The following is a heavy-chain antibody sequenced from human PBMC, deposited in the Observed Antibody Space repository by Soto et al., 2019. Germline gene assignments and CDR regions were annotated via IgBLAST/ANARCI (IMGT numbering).Heavy chain of an antibody. V-gene: IGHV4-39*01. CDR1: GGSIRDTYYY. CDR2: IYYIGST. Sequence: SETLSLTCTVSGGSIRDTYYYWSWLRQSPGKGLEWLAIIYYIGSTYYNLSLKSRVTISVDTSNNQFSLKLSSVTAADTAVYYCARHVARGFGELYFLSAHFDPWGQGTLVTVSS. D-gene: IGHD3-10*01. J-gene: IGHJ5*02. CDR3: ARHVARGFGELYFLSAHFDP.